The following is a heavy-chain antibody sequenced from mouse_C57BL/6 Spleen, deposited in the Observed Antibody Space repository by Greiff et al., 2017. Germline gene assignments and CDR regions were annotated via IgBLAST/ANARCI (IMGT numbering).Heavy chain of an antibody. Sequence: QVQLQQSGAELVQPGASVKISCKASGYTFTDYYINWVKQRPGQGLEWIGKIGPGSGSTYYNEKVKGKATLTADKASSTAYIQLSSLTSEDSAVSFCAREDIFGDYWGQRTTLTVSS. D-gene: IGHD3-3*01. J-gene: IGHJ2*01. CDR1: GYTFTDYY. V-gene: IGHV1-77*01. CDR3: AREDIFGDY. CDR2: IGPGSGST.